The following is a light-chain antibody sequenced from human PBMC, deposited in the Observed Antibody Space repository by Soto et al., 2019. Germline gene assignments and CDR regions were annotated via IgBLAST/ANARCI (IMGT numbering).Light chain of an antibody. V-gene: IGKV3-20*01. J-gene: IGKJ2*01. CDR2: MIS. CDR3: QHDGSS. Sequence: EIVLTQFTGTLSLSPGERATLSCRASQTITSGQLGWYQQKPGQAPRLLIYMISSRVTGVPDRFSGSGSGTDFTLTISGLEPEDFAIYYCQHDGSSFGQGTKVEI. CDR1: QTITSGQ.